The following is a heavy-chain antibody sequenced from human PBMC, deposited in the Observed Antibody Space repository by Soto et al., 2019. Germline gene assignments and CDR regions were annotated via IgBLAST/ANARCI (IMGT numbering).Heavy chain of an antibody. CDR3: TRGGDAYKNGH. CDR2: IHYSGST. J-gene: IGHJ4*02. Sequence: SETLSLTCTVSGGSISSGTYYWSWIRQPPGKGLEWIGFIHYSGSTNYNPSLKSRVTMSVDTSKNQFSLKLTSVNAADTAVYYCTRGGDAYKNGHWGQGTLVTVSS. CDR1: GGSISSGTYY. D-gene: IGHD2-21*01. V-gene: IGHV4-61*01.